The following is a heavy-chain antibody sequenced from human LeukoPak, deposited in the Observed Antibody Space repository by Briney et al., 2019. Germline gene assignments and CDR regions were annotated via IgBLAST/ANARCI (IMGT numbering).Heavy chain of an antibody. CDR1: GFTFSNYG. CDR2: ISNDGVSK. V-gene: IGHV3-30*03. CDR3: ARPKRDYHDYYGMTV. J-gene: IGHJ6*02. Sequence: PGRSLRLSCEASGFTFSNYGIHWVRQAPGKGLEWVALISNDGVSKHYGDSVKGRFTISRDDSKNTVFLQMNRLRGTDSAVYYCARPKRDYHDYYGMTVWSQGGTATAS.